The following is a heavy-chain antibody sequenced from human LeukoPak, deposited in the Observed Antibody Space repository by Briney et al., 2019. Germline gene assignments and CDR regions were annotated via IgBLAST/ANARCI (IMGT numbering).Heavy chain of an antibody. J-gene: IGHJ6*02. Sequence: GGSLRLSCAASGFTFSSYAMHWVRQAPGKGLEWVAVISYDGSNKYYPDSVKGRFTISRDNSKNTLYLQMDSLRAEDTAVYYCARDRILRSGYDYYYYGMDVWGQGTTVTVSS. CDR2: ISYDGSNK. CDR3: ARDRILRSGYDYYYYGMDV. D-gene: IGHD5-12*01. V-gene: IGHV3-30*04. CDR1: GFTFSSYA.